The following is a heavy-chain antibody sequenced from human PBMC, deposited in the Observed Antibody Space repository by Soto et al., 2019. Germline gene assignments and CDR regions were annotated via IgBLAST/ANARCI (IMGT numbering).Heavy chain of an antibody. D-gene: IGHD1-26*01. CDR2: IWYDGSNK. Sequence: QVQLVESGGGVVQPGRSLRLSCAASGFTFSSYGMHWVRQAPGKGLEWVAVIWYDGSNKYYADSVKGRLTISRDNSKNTRYRQMNSLRAEDTAVYYCARAPGSGSYYDYFDYWGQGTLVTVSS. V-gene: IGHV3-33*01. CDR1: GFTFSSYG. CDR3: ARAPGSGSYYDYFDY. J-gene: IGHJ4*02.